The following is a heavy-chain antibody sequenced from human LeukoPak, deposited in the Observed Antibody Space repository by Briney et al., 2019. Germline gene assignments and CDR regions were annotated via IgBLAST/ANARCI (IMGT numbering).Heavy chain of an antibody. J-gene: IGHJ4*02. Sequence: PGRSLRLSCAASGFTFSNFAMHWVRQAPGKGLEWVAVISYDGSNQDYADSVKGRFTISRDNSKNTLYLQMNSLRAEDTAVYYCARAYCDGGSCCDHWGQGALVTVSS. CDR1: GFTFSNFA. CDR3: ARAYCDGGSCCDH. D-gene: IGHD2-15*01. CDR2: ISYDGSNQ. V-gene: IGHV3-30-3*01.